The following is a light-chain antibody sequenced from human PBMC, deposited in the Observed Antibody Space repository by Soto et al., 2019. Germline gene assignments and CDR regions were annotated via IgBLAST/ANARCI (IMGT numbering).Light chain of an antibody. CDR2: DVN. CDR3: NSMTNSRSSRFV. V-gene: IGLV2-14*03. J-gene: IGLJ1*01. CDR1: SSDIGGYEY. Sequence: QSALTQPASVSGSPGQSITISCTGTSSDIGGYEYVSWYQQYPGKAPKLMIYDVNNRPSGVSTRISGSKSGNTASLTISGLQAEDEGDYYCNSMTNSRSSRFVFGTGTKLTVL.